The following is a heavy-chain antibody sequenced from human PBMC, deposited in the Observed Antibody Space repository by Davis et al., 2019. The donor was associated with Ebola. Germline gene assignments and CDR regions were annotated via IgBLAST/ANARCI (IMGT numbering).Heavy chain of an antibody. CDR2: IRSKANSYAT. J-gene: IGHJ4*02. V-gene: IGHV3-73*01. Sequence: GESLKISCAASGFTFSGSAMHWVRQASGKGLEWVGRIRSKANSYATAYAASVKGRFTISRDDSKNTAYLQMNNLKTEDTAVYYCTRAQQLDDYWGQGTLVTVSS. CDR3: TRAQQLDDY. CDR1: GFTFSGSA. D-gene: IGHD6-13*01.